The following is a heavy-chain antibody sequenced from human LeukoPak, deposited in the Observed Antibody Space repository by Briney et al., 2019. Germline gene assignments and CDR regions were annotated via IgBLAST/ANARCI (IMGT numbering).Heavy chain of an antibody. V-gene: IGHV4-39*01. CDR1: GGSISSSSYS. D-gene: IGHD3-3*01. J-gene: IGHJ4*02. Sequence: PSETLSLTCTVSGGSISSSSYSWGWIRQPPGKWLEWIGSIYYSGTTYYSPSLKSRVTISVDTSKIQFSLKLSSVAATDTAVYFCARLRFDFWSGYTHPYFDYWGQGTLVTVSS. CDR2: IYYSGTT. CDR3: ARLRFDFWSGYTHPYFDY.